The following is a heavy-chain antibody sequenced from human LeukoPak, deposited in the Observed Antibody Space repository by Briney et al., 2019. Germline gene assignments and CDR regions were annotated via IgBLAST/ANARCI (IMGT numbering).Heavy chain of an antibody. CDR3: AKRGVVIRVILVGFHKQAYYFDS. V-gene: IGHV3-23*01. D-gene: IGHD3-10*01. J-gene: IGHJ4*02. Sequence: GGSLRLSCAVSGVTLSNYGMAWVRQAPGKGLEWVAGISDSGGATNYADSVKGRFTISSDNAKNTLYLQMSSLRAEDTAVYFCAKRGVVIRVILVGFHKQAYYFDSWGQGALVTVSS. CDR1: GVTLSNYG. CDR2: ISDSGGAT.